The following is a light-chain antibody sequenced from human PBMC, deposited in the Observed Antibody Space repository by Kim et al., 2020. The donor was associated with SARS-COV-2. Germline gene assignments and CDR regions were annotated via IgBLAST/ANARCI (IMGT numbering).Light chain of an antibody. CDR3: QKYKSAPWT. CDR2: DAS. J-gene: IGKJ1*01. V-gene: IGKV1-27*01. Sequence: ASVGDRVTITCRASQDISNYLAWYQQGPGKAPKLLIYDASALQSGVPSRFAGSGSGTDFTLTITTLQPEDVATYYCQKYKSAPWTFGPGTRVEIK. CDR1: QDISNY.